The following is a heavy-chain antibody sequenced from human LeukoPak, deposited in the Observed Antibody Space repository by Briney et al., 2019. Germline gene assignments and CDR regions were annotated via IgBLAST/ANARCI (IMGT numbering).Heavy chain of an antibody. D-gene: IGHD6-13*01. Sequence: SETLSLTCTVSGGSINSFYWSWIRQSPGKGLEWIGNIYYSGSTNYNPSLKSRVTISVDTSKNQFSLKLTSVTAADTAVYYCARDHTYSTSYYFDFWGQGTPVTVSS. CDR1: GGSINSFY. V-gene: IGHV4-59*01. J-gene: IGHJ4*02. CDR2: IYYSGST. CDR3: ARDHTYSTSYYFDF.